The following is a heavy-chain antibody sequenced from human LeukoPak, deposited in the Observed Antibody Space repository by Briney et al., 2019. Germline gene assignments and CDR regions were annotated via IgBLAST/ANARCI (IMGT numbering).Heavy chain of an antibody. CDR3: AKAEYCTGARCYSAAFAY. V-gene: IGHV3-30*18. D-gene: IGHD2-8*02. CDR1: GFTFSNYG. J-gene: IGHJ4*02. Sequence: GGSLRLSCAASGFTFSNYGLHWVRQAPGKGLEWLAVISYDGRNKYYADSVKGRFIISRDNSKNTLYLQMNSLRAEDTAVYYCAKAEYCTGARCYSAAFAYWGQGTLVTVSS. CDR2: ISYDGRNK.